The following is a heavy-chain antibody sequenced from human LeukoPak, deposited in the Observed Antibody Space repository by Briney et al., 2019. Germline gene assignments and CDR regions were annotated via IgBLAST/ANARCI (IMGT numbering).Heavy chain of an antibody. V-gene: IGHV1-18*01. CDR1: GYTFTSYG. CDR2: ISAYNGNT. D-gene: IGHD3-3*01. J-gene: IGHJ2*01. Sequence: GASVKVSCKASGYTFTSYGISWVRQAPGQGLEWMGWISAYNGNTNYAQKLQGRVTMTTDTSTSTAYMELRSLRSDDTAVYYCAKDARGYDFWSGSSNWYFDLWGRAPWSLSPQ. CDR3: AKDARGYDFWSGSSNWYFDL.